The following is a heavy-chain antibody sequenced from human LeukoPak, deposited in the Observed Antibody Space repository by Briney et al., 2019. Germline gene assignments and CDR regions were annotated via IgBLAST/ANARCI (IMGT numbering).Heavy chain of an antibody. CDR1: GGSISSGGYY. J-gene: IGHJ4*02. Sequence: SETLSLTCTVSGGSISSGGYYWNWIRQDPGKGLEWIGYIYYTGTTYYNPSLKSRVTLSADTSKNQFSLKLNSVTAADSAVYYCARGPGGELDHWGQGTLVTVSS. CDR3: ARGPGGELDH. CDR2: IYYTGTT. V-gene: IGHV4-31*03. D-gene: IGHD2-8*02.